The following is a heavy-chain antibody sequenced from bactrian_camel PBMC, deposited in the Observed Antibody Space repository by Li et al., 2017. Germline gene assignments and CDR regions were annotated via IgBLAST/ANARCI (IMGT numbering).Heavy chain of an antibody. V-gene: IGHV3S31*01. J-gene: IGHJ6*01. CDR2: INSGRGTT. CDR3: AADRGYGLDCDDASGY. D-gene: IGHD3*01. CDR1: GFTVNNYP. Sequence: VQLVESGGGLVQPGGSLRLSCAASGFTVNNYPMSWVRQAPGKGLEWVSAINSGRGTTYYADSVKGRFTISEGRFDSSEVGAKSTLYLELNSLKPEDTGVYYCAADRGYGLDCDDASGYWGQGTQVTVS.